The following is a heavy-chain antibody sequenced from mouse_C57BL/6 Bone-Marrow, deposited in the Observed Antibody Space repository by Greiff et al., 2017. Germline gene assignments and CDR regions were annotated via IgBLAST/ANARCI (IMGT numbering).Heavy chain of an antibody. CDR3: ASHAHFDY. CDR2: INPSSGYT. Sequence: VQLQQSGAELARPGASVKMSCKASGYTFTSYTMHWVKQRPGQGLEWIGYINPSSGYTKYNQKFKDKATLTADKSSSTAYMQLSSLTSEDSAVYYCASHAHFDYWGQGTTLTVSS. J-gene: IGHJ2*01. CDR1: GYTFTSYT. V-gene: IGHV1-4*01.